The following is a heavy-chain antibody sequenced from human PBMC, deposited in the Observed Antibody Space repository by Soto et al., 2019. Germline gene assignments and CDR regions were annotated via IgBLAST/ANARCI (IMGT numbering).Heavy chain of an antibody. J-gene: IGHJ4*02. CDR1: GGSFSGYY. CDR3: ARGRDYYDSSGYYISYYFDY. V-gene: IGHV4-34*01. Sequence: QVQLQQWGAGLLKPSETLSLTCAVYGGSFSGYYWSGIRQPPGKGLEWIGEINHSGSTNYNPSLKSRVTISVDTSTHQFSLKLSSVTAADTAVYYCARGRDYYDSSGYYISYYFDYWGQGTLVTVSS. CDR2: INHSGST. D-gene: IGHD3-22*01.